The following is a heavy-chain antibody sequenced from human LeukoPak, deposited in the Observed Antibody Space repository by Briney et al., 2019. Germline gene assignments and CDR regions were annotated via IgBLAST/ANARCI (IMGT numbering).Heavy chain of an antibody. CDR2: IYTSGST. CDR1: GGSISSGSYY. D-gene: IGHD4-17*01. CDR3: ALIDYGDTSFDY. V-gene: IGHV4-61*02. J-gene: IGHJ4*02. Sequence: PSETLSLTCTVSGGSISSGSYYWSWIRQPAGKGLEWIGRIYTSGSTNYNPSLKSRVTISGDTSKNQFSLKLSSVTAADTAVYYCALIDYGDTSFDYWGQGTLVTVSS.